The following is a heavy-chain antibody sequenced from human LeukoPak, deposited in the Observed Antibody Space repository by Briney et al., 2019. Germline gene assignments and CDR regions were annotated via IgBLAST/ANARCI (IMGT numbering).Heavy chain of an antibody. CDR3: ARDRGPRNRLVTTKGYFDF. J-gene: IGHJ4*02. Sequence: ASVKVSCKASGYSFTSYSIIWVRQAPGQGLEWMGWISPYNGDTDYAQKLQGRVTMNTDTSTSTAYMELRSLRSDDTAIYYCARDRGPRNRLVTTKGYFDFWGQGTLVIVSS. CDR2: ISPYNGDT. CDR1: GYSFTSYS. V-gene: IGHV1-18*01. D-gene: IGHD3-9*01.